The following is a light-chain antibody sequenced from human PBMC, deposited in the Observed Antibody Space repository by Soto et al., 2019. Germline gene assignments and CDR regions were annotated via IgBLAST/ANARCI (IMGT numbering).Light chain of an antibody. Sequence: QTVVTQEPSLTVSPGGTVTLTCGSSIEDVTSGRYPYWFQQKPGQAPRTLIYDTSNKHSWTPARFSGSLLGGKAALTLSGAQPEDEADYYCLLSYSGIRVFGGGTKVTVL. CDR3: LLSYSGIRV. CDR1: IEDVTSGRY. CDR2: DTS. V-gene: IGLV7-46*01. J-gene: IGLJ3*02.